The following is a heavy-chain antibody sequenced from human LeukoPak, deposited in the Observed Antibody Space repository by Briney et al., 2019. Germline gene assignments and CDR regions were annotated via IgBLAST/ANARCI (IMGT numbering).Heavy chain of an antibody. J-gene: IGHJ4*02. Sequence: PGGSLILPCAASGFTFSSYGMHWVRQAPGKGLEWVAVISYDGSNKYYADSVKGRFTISRDNSKNTLYLQMNSLRAEDTAVYYCAKVPDGYSYGLDYWGQGTLVTVSS. CDR3: AKVPDGYSYGLDY. CDR1: GFTFSSYG. V-gene: IGHV3-30*18. CDR2: ISYDGSNK. D-gene: IGHD5-18*01.